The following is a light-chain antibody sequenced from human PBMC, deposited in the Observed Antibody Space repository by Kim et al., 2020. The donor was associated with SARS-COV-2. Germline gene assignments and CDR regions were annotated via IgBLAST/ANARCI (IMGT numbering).Light chain of an antibody. CDR1: QRISSY. J-gene: IGKJ1*01. CDR2: AAS. Sequence: ASVGDRVTITCRASQRISSYLNWYQHKPGKAPNLLIYAASSLQTGVPSRFSGSGSGTDFTLTINSLQPEDFATYYCQQSFSTPWTFGQGTKVDIK. CDR3: QQSFSTPWT. V-gene: IGKV1-39*01.